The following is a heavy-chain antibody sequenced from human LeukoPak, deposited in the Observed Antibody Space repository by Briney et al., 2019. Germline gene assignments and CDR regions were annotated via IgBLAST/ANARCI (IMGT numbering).Heavy chain of an antibody. CDR3: ARGQQLVKTD. CDR2: ISGSGGST. V-gene: IGHV3-23*01. D-gene: IGHD6-13*01. Sequence: GGSLRLSCAASGFTFSSYAMSWVRQAPGKGLEWVSAISGSGGSTYYADSVKGRFTISRDNSKNTVYLQMDSLRAEDTALYYCARGQQLVKTDWGQGTLVTVSS. J-gene: IGHJ4*02. CDR1: GFTFSSYA.